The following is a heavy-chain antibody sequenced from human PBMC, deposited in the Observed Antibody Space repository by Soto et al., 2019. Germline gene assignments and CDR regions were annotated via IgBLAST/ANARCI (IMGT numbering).Heavy chain of an antibody. CDR1: GFTFSSYA. Sequence: PGGSLRLSCAASGFTFSSYAMSWVRQAPGQGLEWVSAISGSGGSTYYADSVKGRFTISRDNSKNTLYLQMNSLRAEDTAVYYCAKHYSGLSGYPYGWGQGTLVTVSS. V-gene: IGHV3-23*01. J-gene: IGHJ4*02. D-gene: IGHD3-22*01. CDR2: ISGSGGST. CDR3: AKHYSGLSGYPYG.